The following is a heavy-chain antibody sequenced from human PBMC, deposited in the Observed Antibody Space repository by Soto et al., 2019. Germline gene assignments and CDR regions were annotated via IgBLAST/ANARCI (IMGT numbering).Heavy chain of an antibody. V-gene: IGHV5-51*01. Sequence: GESLKISCKVSGYSFTTNWIAWVRQRPGKGLEWMGSIFPDDSDTRYSPSFQGQVTISVDKAVTTAYLQWSSLKASDSAMYYCARLVGSSSWFDLWGQGALVTVSS. D-gene: IGHD2-2*01. CDR2: IFPDDSDT. J-gene: IGHJ5*02. CDR1: GYSFTTNW. CDR3: ARLVGSSSWFDL.